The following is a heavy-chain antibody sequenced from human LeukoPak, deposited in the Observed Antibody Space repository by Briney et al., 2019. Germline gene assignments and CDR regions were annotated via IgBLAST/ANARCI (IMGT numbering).Heavy chain of an antibody. Sequence: GGSLRLSCAASGFTFSNAWMSRVRQAPGKGLEWVGRIKSKTDGGTTDYAAPVKGRFTISRDDSKNTLYLQMNSLKTEDTAVYYCTTTYYYDSSGYSLDYWGQGTLVTVSS. V-gene: IGHV3-15*01. CDR2: IKSKTDGGTT. J-gene: IGHJ4*02. CDR3: TTTYYYDSSGYSLDY. CDR1: GFTFSNAW. D-gene: IGHD3-22*01.